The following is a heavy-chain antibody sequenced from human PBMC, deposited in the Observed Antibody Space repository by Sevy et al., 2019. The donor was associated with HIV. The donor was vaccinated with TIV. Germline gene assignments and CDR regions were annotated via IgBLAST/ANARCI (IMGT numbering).Heavy chain of an antibody. CDR3: AKGGGGHYDPDEIGYYFYYYNMDV. V-gene: IGHV3-23*01. J-gene: IGHJ6*03. CDR2: ISGSGSRT. D-gene: IGHD3-22*01. Sequence: GGSLRLSCAVSGFSFDSYGMTWVRQAPGKGLEWVSGISGSGSRTYYADSVKGRFIISRDNPKNTLDLQMNSLRSEDTAIYYCAKGGGGHYDPDEIGYYFYYYNMDVWGKGTTVTVSS. CDR1: GFSFDSYG.